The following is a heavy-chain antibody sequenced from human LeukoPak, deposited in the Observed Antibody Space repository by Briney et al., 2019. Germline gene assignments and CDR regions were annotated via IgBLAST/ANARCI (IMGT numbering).Heavy chain of an antibody. CDR2: LTSGGPT. Sequence: GGSLRLSCAASGFSVSLNYMTWVRRAPGKGIEWVSVLTSGGPTFYTDSVRGRFTISRDHSKNMLYLQMNSLRAEDTAVYYCAKDWDYGDYSGAFDIWGQGTMVTVSS. D-gene: IGHD4-17*01. CDR3: AKDWDYGDYSGAFDI. V-gene: IGHV3-53*01. J-gene: IGHJ3*02. CDR1: GFSVSLNY.